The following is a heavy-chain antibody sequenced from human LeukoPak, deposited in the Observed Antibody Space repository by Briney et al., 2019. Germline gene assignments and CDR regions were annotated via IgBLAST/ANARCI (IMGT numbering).Heavy chain of an antibody. V-gene: IGHV4-59*01. D-gene: IGHD3-9*01. J-gene: IGHJ6*02. Sequence: SETLSLTCTASGGSISSYYWSWIRQPPGKGLEWIGYIYYSGSTNYNPSLKSRVTISVDTSKNQFSLKLSSVTAADTAVYYCARDKADYDILTGFYYYYGMDVWGQGTTVTVSS. CDR1: GGSISSYY. CDR3: ARDKADYDILTGFYYYYGMDV. CDR2: IYYSGST.